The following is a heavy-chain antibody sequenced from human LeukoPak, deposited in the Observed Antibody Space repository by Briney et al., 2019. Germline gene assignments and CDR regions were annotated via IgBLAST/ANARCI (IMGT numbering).Heavy chain of an antibody. Sequence: PGGSLRLFCAASGFTFSSYAMSWVRQAPGKGLEWVSGISGSGGSAYYADSVKGRFTISRDNSKNTLYLQMNSLRAGDTAVYYCAKGTRYSSSSGTFDYWGQGTLVTVSS. J-gene: IGHJ4*02. D-gene: IGHD6-6*01. CDR1: GFTFSSYA. V-gene: IGHV3-23*01. CDR3: AKGTRYSSSSGTFDY. CDR2: ISGSGGSA.